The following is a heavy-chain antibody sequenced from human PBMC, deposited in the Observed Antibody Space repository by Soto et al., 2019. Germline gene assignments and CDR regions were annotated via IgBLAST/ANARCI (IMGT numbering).Heavy chain of an antibody. CDR2: ISTDNGNT. CDR3: ARTWIAEDTLDF. Sequence: QIHVVQSGGEVKKPGASVKVSCKAIGYTFINYGFTWVRQAPGQGLEWMGWISTDNGNTNYAQKFRGRVTMTTDISMSTVYMELRSLRSDDTAVYYCARTWIAEDTLDFWGQGTRITVS. CDR1: GYTFINYG. J-gene: IGHJ3*01. V-gene: IGHV1-18*01. D-gene: IGHD5-12*01.